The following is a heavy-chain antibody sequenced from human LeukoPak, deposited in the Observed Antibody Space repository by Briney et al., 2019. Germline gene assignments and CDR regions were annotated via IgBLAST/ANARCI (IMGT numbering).Heavy chain of an antibody. D-gene: IGHD3-10*01. V-gene: IGHV4-38-2*02. CDR1: GYSISSGYY. CDR2: IYHSGST. J-gene: IGHJ5*02. Sequence: PSETLSLTCTVSGYSISSGYYWGWIRQPPGKGLEWIGSIYHSGSTYYNPSLKSRVTISVDTSKNQFSLKLSSVTAADTAVYYCARGHLYMVRGLIMSHKWFDPWGQGTLVTVSS. CDR3: ARGHLYMVRGLIMSHKWFDP.